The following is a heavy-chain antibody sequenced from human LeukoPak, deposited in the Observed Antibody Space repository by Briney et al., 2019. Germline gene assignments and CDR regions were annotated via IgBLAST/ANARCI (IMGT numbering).Heavy chain of an antibody. V-gene: IGHV4-59*01. CDR2: IYYSGST. Sequence: SETLSLTCTVSGGSISSYYWSWIRQSPGKGLEWIGYIYYSGSTNYNPSLKSRVTISVDTSKNQFSLKLSSVTAADTAVDYCAREVEPISAMDKRDWYFDLWGRGTLVTVSS. CDR3: AREVEPISAMDKRDWYFDL. D-gene: IGHD5-18*01. CDR1: GGSISSYY. J-gene: IGHJ2*01.